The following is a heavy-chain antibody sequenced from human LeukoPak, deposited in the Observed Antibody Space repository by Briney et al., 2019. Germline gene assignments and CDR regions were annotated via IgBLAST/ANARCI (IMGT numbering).Heavy chain of an antibody. CDR1: GFTFSNNL. J-gene: IGHJ4*02. V-gene: IGHV3-7*04. D-gene: IGHD2-15*01. CDR2: IKQDESEK. Sequence: GGTLCLTCATSGFTFSNNLMKWVRQAPGKGLEWVAIIKQDESEKYYVDSVKGRFTISRDNAKNSLYLQMNSLRVEDTAVYYCPKGIRIAFDHWGRGTLVTVSS. CDR3: PKGIRIAFDH.